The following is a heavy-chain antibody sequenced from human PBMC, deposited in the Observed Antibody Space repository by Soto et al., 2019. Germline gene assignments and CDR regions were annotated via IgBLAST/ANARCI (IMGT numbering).Heavy chain of an antibody. J-gene: IGHJ4*02. CDR3: AKGTEYGVVLMSAFDF. Sequence: EVQLVESGGGLVQPGRSLRLSCAASGFTFDDYAMNWVRQAPGNGLEWVSGITWNSGGKFYADSVKGRFTISRGNAKNSLYLQMNSLRVEDTALYFCAKGTEYGVVLMSAFDFLGQGTLVTVSS. V-gene: IGHV3-9*01. D-gene: IGHD3-3*01. CDR2: ITWNSGGK. CDR1: GFTFDDYA.